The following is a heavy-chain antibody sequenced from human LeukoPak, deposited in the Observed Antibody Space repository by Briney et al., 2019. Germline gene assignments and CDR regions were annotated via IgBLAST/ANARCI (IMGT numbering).Heavy chain of an antibody. CDR3: ARHRDIVVVMFDY. J-gene: IGHJ4*02. Sequence: SETLSLTCTVSGGSISSSSYYWGWIRQPPGKGLEWIGSIYYSGSTYYNPSLKSRVTISVDTSKHQFSLKLSSVTAADTAVYYCARHRDIVVVMFDYWGQGTLVTVSS. V-gene: IGHV4-39*01. CDR1: GGSISSSSYY. D-gene: IGHD2-2*01. CDR2: IYYSGST.